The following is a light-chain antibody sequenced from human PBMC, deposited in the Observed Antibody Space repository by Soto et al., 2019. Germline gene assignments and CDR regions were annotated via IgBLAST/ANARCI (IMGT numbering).Light chain of an antibody. CDR2: SAS. CDR3: QQYGSSRNT. Sequence: ENVLTQSPGTLSLPPGERATLSCRASQSVTSSYLAWYQQKPGQAPRLLIYSASSRATGVPDRFSGSGSATDFTLTISRVEPEDFAVYYCQQYGSSRNTFGQGTKV. CDR1: QSVTSSY. V-gene: IGKV3-20*01. J-gene: IGKJ2*01.